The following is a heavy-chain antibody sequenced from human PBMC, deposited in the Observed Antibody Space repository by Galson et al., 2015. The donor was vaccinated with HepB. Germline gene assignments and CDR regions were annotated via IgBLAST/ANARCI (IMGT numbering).Heavy chain of an antibody. V-gene: IGHV3-30*04. D-gene: IGHD6-13*01. J-gene: IGHJ6*02. CDR3: ARDYASSWYFNHYYGMDV. CDR2: ISYDGSNK. CDR1: GFTFSGSA. Sequence: SLRLSCAGSGFTFSGSAMHWVRQAPGKGLEWVAVISYDGSNKYYADSVKGRFTISRDNSKNTLYLQMNSLRAENTAVYYCARDYASSWYFNHYYGMDVWGQGTTVTVSS.